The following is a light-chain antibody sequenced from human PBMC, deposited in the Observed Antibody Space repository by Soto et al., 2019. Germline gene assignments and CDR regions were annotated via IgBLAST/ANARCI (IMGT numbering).Light chain of an antibody. J-gene: IGKJ1*01. V-gene: IGKV3-15*01. CDR3: QQYNNWPPWT. Sequence: EIVMTQSPATLSVSPGERATLSCRASQSVTSNLAWYQQKLGQAPRLLIFGASTRATGIPARFSGSGSGTEFTLLISSLQSEDFAVYYCQQYNNWPPWTFGQGTKVEIK. CDR2: GAS. CDR1: QSVTSN.